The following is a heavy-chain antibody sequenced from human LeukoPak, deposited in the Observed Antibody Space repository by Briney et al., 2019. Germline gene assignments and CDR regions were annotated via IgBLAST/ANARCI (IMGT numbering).Heavy chain of an antibody. CDR2: ISPDNGNT. Sequence: ASAKVSCKASGYTFTSYALHWVRQAPGQRLEWMGWISPDNGNTEYSQKFQGRVSITRDTSASTAYMELSSLRSEDTAVYYCTIRGVTACLDPWGQGTLVTVSS. J-gene: IGHJ5*02. D-gene: IGHD3-10*01. CDR1: GYTFTSYA. V-gene: IGHV1-3*01. CDR3: TIRGVTACLDP.